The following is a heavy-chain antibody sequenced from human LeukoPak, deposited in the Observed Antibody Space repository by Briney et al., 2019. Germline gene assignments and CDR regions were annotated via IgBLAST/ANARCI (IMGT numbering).Heavy chain of an antibody. V-gene: IGHV3-23*01. D-gene: IGHD3-22*01. CDR1: GFTFSSYA. CDR2: ISGSGGST. Sequence: GGSLRLSCAASGFTFSSYAVSWVRQAPGKGLEWVSAISGSGGSTYYADSVKGRFTISRDNSKNTLYLQMNSLRAEDTAVYYCAKDLAYYYDSSGYYGDYWGQGTLVTVSS. CDR3: AKDLAYYYDSSGYYGDY. J-gene: IGHJ4*02.